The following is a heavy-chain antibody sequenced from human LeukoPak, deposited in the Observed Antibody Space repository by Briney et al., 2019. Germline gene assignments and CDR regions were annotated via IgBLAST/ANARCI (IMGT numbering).Heavy chain of an antibody. D-gene: IGHD6-13*01. CDR3: ARDKEYSSSWYVWFDP. CDR2: INPNSGGT. J-gene: IGHJ5*02. V-gene: IGHV1-2*02. CDR1: GYTFTGYY. Sequence: ASVKLSCKASGYTFTGYYMHGVRQAPGQGIEWMGWINPNSGGTNYAQKFQGRVTMTRDTSISTAYMELSRLRSDDTAVYYCARDKEYSSSWYVWFDPWGQGTLVTVSS.